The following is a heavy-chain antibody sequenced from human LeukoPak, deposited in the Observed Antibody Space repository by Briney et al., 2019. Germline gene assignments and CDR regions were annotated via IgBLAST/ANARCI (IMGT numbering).Heavy chain of an antibody. V-gene: IGHV1-2*02. CDR3: ARARWIQLWPHFDY. CDR1: GYTFTGYY. CDR2: INPNSGGT. Sequence: GASVKVSCKASGYTFTGYYIHWVRQAPGQGLEWMGWINPNSGGTNYVQNFQGRVTMTRDTSISTAYMELSGLRSDDTAVYYCARARWIQLWPHFDYWGQGTLVTVSS. J-gene: IGHJ4*02. D-gene: IGHD5-18*01.